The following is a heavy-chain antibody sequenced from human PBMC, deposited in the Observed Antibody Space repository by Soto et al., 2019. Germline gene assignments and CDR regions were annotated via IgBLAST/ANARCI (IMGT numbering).Heavy chain of an antibody. V-gene: IGHV4-39*01. J-gene: IGHJ5*02. CDR2: IYYSGST. CDR1: GCSIGSTIYY. Sequence: XETLTLTCTVSGCSIGSTIYYWDWIRQPPGKGLEWIGSIYYSGSTYYNPSLQSRVTISVDTSKNKFSLKLSSVTAADTAVYYCARDRTQQTIFDHWRQGNMVT. D-gene: IGHD2-15*01. CDR3: ARDRTQQTIFDH.